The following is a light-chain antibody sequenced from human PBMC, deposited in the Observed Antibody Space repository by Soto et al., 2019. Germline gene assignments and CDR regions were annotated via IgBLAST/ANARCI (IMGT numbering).Light chain of an antibody. Sequence: EIGLTQSPCTLSLSPGERATLSCRASQSVSSSYLAWYQQKPGQAPRLLIYGASSRATGIPDRFSGSGSGTDFTLTISRLEPDDFAVYYCQQYGSSPLTFGRGTKVDI. V-gene: IGKV3-20*01. J-gene: IGKJ4*01. CDR1: QSVSSSY. CDR2: GAS. CDR3: QQYGSSPLT.